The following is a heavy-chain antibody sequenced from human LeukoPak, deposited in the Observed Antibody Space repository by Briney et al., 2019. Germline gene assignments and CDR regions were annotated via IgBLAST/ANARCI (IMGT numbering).Heavy chain of an antibody. D-gene: IGHD2-2*02. Sequence: GGSLRLSCAASGFTFSSYTMNWVRQAPGKGLEWVSSISTSSIYIYYADSVKGRFTISRDNAKNSLYLQMNSLRAEDTAVYYCARGSNHCSSISCHMNDWGQGTLVTVSS. CDR2: ISTSSIYI. J-gene: IGHJ4*02. CDR1: GFTFSSYT. CDR3: ARGSNHCSSISCHMND. V-gene: IGHV3-21*01.